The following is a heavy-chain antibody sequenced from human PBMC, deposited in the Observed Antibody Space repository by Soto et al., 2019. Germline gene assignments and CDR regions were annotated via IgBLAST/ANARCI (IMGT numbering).Heavy chain of an antibody. CDR2: ISSNGGTT. CDR3: VRRVSGNYDY. CDR1: GFTFSSYD. D-gene: IGHD1-7*01. Sequence: EVQLAESGGGMVQPGGSLRLSCVASGFTFSSYDMHWVRQAPGKGLEYVSSISSNGGTTYYGNSVKGRFTISRDNSKITLDLQMGSLRAEDMAVYYCVRRVSGNYDYWGQGTLVTVSS. V-gene: IGHV3-64*01. J-gene: IGHJ4*02.